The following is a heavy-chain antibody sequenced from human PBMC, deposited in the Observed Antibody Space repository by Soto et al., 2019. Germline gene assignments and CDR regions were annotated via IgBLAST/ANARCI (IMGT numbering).Heavy chain of an antibody. D-gene: IGHD2-2*01. CDR3: VRLYIVVVPAATQWFDP. Sequence: GGSLRLSGVASGFTFSHHWMSWVRQAPGKGLQWVANINQDGSEKYYEDSVKGRFTISRDNAKNSLVLQMDNLRAEDAAVYYCVRLYIVVVPAATQWFDPWGQGTRVTVS. J-gene: IGHJ5*02. V-gene: IGHV3-7*03. CDR1: GFTFSHHW. CDR2: INQDGSEK.